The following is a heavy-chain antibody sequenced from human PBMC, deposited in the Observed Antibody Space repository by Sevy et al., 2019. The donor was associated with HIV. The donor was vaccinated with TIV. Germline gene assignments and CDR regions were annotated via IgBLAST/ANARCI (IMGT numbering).Heavy chain of an antibody. D-gene: IGHD6-19*01. CDR1: GGSISSGSYY. CDR3: ARGLLAWGLVPDAFDL. Sequence: SETLSLTCTVSGGSISSGSYYWSWIRQPAGKGLEWIGRIYTSGSTNYNPSLKSRVTISVDTSKNQFSLKLSSVTAADPPVYYCARGLLAWGLVPDAFDLWGQGTMVTVSS. CDR2: IYTSGST. V-gene: IGHV4-61*02. J-gene: IGHJ3*01.